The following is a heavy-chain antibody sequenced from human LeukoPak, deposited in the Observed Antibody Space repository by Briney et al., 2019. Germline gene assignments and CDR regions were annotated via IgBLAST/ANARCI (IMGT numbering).Heavy chain of an antibody. Sequence: SETLSLTCTVSGESISGFYWTWIRQPPGKGLEWIGYIYYSGSTNYNPSLKSRVTISVDTSKNQFSLKLSSVTAADTAVYYCAREVTMVRGVNEYFDYWGQGTLVTVSS. D-gene: IGHD3-10*01. CDR3: AREVTMVRGVNEYFDY. J-gene: IGHJ4*02. V-gene: IGHV4-59*01. CDR1: GESISGFY. CDR2: IYYSGST.